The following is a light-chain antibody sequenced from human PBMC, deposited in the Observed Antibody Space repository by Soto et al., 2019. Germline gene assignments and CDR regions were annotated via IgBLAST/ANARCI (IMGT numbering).Light chain of an antibody. Sequence: IHRTQSPSTLSASVVYRVSITCRASQSISSWLAWYQQKPGKAPKLLIYKASSLESGVPSRFSGSGSGTEFTLTISSLQPDDFATYYCQQYNSYSWTFGQGTKVDIK. CDR2: KAS. J-gene: IGKJ1*01. CDR1: QSISSW. CDR3: QQYNSYSWT. V-gene: IGKV1-5*03.